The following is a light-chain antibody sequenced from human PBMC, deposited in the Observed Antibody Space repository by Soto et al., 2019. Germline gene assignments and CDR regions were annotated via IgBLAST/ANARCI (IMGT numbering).Light chain of an antibody. Sequence: QSVLTQPPSVSGAPGQRVTISCTGSSSNIGAGYDVHWYQQLPGTAPKLLIYGNSNRPSGVPDRFSDSKSGTSASLAITGLQAEDEADYYCQSYDNSLSGDVFGTGTKLTVL. CDR3: QSYDNSLSGDV. J-gene: IGLJ1*01. CDR1: SSNIGAGYD. V-gene: IGLV1-40*01. CDR2: GNS.